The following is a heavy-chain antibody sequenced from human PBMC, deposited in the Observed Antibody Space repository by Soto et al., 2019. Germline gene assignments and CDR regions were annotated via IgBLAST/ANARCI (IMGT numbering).Heavy chain of an antibody. CDR1: GFTFSNAW. CDR3: TTVNFWSGYYNYYYGMDV. Sequence: EVQLVESGGGLVKPGGSLRLSCAASGFTFSNAWMSWVRQAPGKGLEWVGRIKSKTDGGTTDYAAPVKGRFTISRDDSKNTLYLQMNSLKTEDTAVYYCTTVNFWSGYYNYYYGMDVWGQGTTVTVSS. V-gene: IGHV3-15*01. D-gene: IGHD3-3*01. J-gene: IGHJ6*02. CDR2: IKSKTDGGTT.